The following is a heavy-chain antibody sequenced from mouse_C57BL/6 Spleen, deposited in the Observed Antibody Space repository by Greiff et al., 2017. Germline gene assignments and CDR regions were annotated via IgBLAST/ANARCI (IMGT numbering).Heavy chain of an antibody. CDR3: ARGPSYYSNYVGAMDY. D-gene: IGHD2-5*01. V-gene: IGHV1-26*01. Sequence: VQLQQSGPELVKPGASVKISCKASGYTFTDYYMNWVKQSHGKSLEWIGEINPNNGGTSYNQKFKGKATLTVDKSSSTAYMQLNSLTSEDSAVYYCARGPSYYSNYVGAMDYWGQGTSVTVSS. J-gene: IGHJ4*01. CDR2: INPNNGGT. CDR1: GYTFTDYY.